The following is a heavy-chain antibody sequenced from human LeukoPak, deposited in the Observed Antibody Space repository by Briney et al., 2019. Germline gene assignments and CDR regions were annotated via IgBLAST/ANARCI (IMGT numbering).Heavy chain of an antibody. CDR1: GGSFSGYY. J-gene: IGHJ4*02. V-gene: IGHV4-34*01. CDR3: ARVITMTVVVPDYFDY. CDR2: INHSGST. D-gene: IGHD3-22*01. Sequence: SETLSLTCAVYGGSFSGYYWSWIRQPPGKGLEWIGEINHSGSTNYNPSLKSRVTISVDTSKNQFSLKLSSVTAADTAVYYCARVITMTVVVPDYFDYWGQGTLVTVSS.